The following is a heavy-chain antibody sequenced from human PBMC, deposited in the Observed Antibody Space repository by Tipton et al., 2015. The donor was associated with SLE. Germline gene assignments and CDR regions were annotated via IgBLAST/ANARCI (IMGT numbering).Heavy chain of an antibody. CDR1: GASITSYY. CDR2: IYYSGST. V-gene: IGHV4-39*07. Sequence: GLVKPSETLSLTRTVSGASITSYYWGWIRQPPGKGLEWIGSIYYSGSTYYNPSLKSRVTISVDTSKNQFSLKLSSVTAADTAVYYCAKGRQKNYADHAYWGQGTLVTVSS. J-gene: IGHJ4*02. CDR3: AKGRQKNYADHAY. D-gene: IGHD4-17*01.